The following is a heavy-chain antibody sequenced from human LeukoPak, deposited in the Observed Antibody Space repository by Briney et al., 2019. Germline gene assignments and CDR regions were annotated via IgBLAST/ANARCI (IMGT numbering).Heavy chain of an antibody. Sequence: PSQTLSLTCTVSGGSISSGSYFWRWIRQPAGKGLEGIGRIYTSGSTDYNPSLQSRVPMSVDTSKNQFSLKLNSVTAADTAVYYCARDQQLSYCGGDCYPANWGQGTLVTVSS. CDR3: ARDQQLSYCGGDCYPAN. D-gene: IGHD2-21*02. V-gene: IGHV4-61*02. J-gene: IGHJ4*02. CDR2: IYTSGST. CDR1: GGSISSGSYF.